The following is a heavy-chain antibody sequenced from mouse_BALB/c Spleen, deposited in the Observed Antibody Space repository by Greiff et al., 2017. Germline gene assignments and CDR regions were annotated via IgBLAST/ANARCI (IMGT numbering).Heavy chain of an antibody. V-gene: IGHV3-2*02. CDR1: GYSITSDYA. CDR3: ARWDGSSPFAY. Sequence: EVQLQQSGPGLVKPSQSLSLTCTVTGYSITSDYAWNWIRQFPGNKLEWMGYISYSGSTSYNPSLKSRISITRDTSKNQFFLQLNSVTTEDTATYYCARWDGSSPFAYWGQGTLVTVSA. J-gene: IGHJ3*01. CDR2: ISYSGST. D-gene: IGHD1-1*01.